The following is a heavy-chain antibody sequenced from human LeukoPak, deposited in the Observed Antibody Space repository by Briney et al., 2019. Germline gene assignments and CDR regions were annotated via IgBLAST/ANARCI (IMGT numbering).Heavy chain of an antibody. CDR3: ARDGHGMDV. V-gene: IGHV3-30-3*01. CDR2: ISYDGSNK. Sequence: GGSLRLSCAASGFTFSSYAMHWVRQAPGKGLEWVAVISYDGSNKYYADSVKGRFTISRDNSKNTLYLQMNSLRAGDTAVYYCARDGHGMDVWGQGTTVTVSS. J-gene: IGHJ6*02. CDR1: GFTFSSYA.